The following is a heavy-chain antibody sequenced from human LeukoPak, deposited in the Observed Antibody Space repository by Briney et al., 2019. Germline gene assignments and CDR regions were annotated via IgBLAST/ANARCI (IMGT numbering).Heavy chain of an antibody. J-gene: IGHJ4*02. V-gene: IGHV1-18*01. Sequence: ASVKVSCKASGYTFTNYGISWVRQAPGQGLEWMGWISGYNGNTNYAQKFQGRVTMTTDTSTSTAYMDLRSLRSDDTAVYYCARDFSLDYYYESSGYPEGTYFDYWGQGTLVTVSS. CDR1: GYTFTNYG. CDR2: ISGYNGNT. D-gene: IGHD3-22*01. CDR3: ARDFSLDYYYESSGYPEGTYFDY.